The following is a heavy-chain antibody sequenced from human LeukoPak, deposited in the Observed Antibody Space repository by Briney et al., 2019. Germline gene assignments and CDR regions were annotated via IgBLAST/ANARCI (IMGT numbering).Heavy chain of an antibody. Sequence: GGSLRLSCAASGFTFSSYSMNWVRQAPGKGLEWVSYISSSNLTIYYADSVKGRFTISRDNAKNSLYLQMNSLRAEDTAVYYCASWLSKIAWGQGTLVTVSS. CDR1: GFTFSSYS. J-gene: IGHJ5*02. V-gene: IGHV3-48*01. D-gene: IGHD3-10*01. CDR2: ISSSNLTI. CDR3: ASWLSKIA.